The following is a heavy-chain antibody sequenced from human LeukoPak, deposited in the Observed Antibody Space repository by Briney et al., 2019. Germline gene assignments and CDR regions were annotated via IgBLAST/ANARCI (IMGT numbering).Heavy chain of an antibody. CDR3: AKDHSPYEDYYYGMDV. D-gene: IGHD3-10*01. CDR1: GFTFDDYG. Sequence: PGGSLRLSCAASGFTFDDYGMHWVRQTPGKGLEWVSFISGDGDSTYYAESVKGRFTISRDNSKKSLYLQMSSLRNEDTAFYYCAKDHSPYEDYYYGMDVWGQGTTVTVSS. J-gene: IGHJ6*02. V-gene: IGHV3-43*02. CDR2: ISGDGDST.